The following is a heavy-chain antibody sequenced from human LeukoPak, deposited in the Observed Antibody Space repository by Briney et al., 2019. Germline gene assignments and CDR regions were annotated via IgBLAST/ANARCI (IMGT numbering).Heavy chain of an antibody. Sequence: SETLSLTCTVSGGSISSYYWSWIRQPPRKGLEWIGYIHYTGSTNYNPSLKSRVTMSVDTSKNQFSLKLSSVTPADTAVYYCARGGYYGSGNDFRFDPWGQGTLVTVSS. CDR2: IHYTGST. V-gene: IGHV4-59*01. J-gene: IGHJ5*02. CDR1: GGSISSYY. CDR3: ARGGYYGSGNDFRFDP. D-gene: IGHD3-10*01.